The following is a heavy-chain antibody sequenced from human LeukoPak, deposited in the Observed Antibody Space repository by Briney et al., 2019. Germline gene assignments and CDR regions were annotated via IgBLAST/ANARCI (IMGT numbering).Heavy chain of an antibody. Sequence: GASVKVSCKASGYTFTSYGISWVRQAPGQGLEWMGWISAYNGNTNYAQKLQGRVTMTTDTSTSTAYMELRSLRAEDTALYYCARVRAAAGRSTVPGGYYMDVWGKGTTVTVSS. CDR2: ISAYNGNT. J-gene: IGHJ6*03. CDR3: ARVRAAAGRSTVPGGYYMDV. CDR1: GYTFTSYG. D-gene: IGHD6-13*01. V-gene: IGHV1-18*01.